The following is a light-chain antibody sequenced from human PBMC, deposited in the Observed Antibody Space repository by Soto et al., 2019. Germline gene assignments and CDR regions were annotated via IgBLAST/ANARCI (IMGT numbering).Light chain of an antibody. J-gene: IGKJ4*01. Sequence: EIVLTQSPGTLSLSPGERAPLSCRSNQSVRKTYLAWYQQKPGPAPKPLVSGASSSATGIPDRYSGSGSGTDFTLTINRLEPEDFAVYFCQQYGESPPTFGGGTRVEIK. CDR2: GAS. CDR3: QQYGESPPT. CDR1: QSVRKTY. V-gene: IGKV3-20*01.